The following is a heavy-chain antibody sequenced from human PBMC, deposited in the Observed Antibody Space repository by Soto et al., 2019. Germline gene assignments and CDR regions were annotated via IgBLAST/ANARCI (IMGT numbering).Heavy chain of an antibody. CDR2: ISYDGSNK. CDR1: GFTFSSYG. Sequence: GGSLRLSCAASGFTFSSYGMHWVRQAPGKGLEWVAVISYDGSNKYYADSVKGRFTISKDNSKNTLYLQMNSLRAEDTGVYYCAKDGFEIGSSGYYPGAYFDYWGQGTLVTVSS. CDR3: AKDGFEIGSSGYYPGAYFDY. J-gene: IGHJ4*02. D-gene: IGHD3-22*01. V-gene: IGHV3-30*18.